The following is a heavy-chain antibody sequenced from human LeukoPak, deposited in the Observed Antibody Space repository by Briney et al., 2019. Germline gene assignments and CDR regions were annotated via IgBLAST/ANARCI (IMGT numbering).Heavy chain of an antibody. D-gene: IGHD1-26*01. J-gene: IGHJ4*02. CDR2: IFSGGST. V-gene: IGHV3-66*01. CDR3: AREGVGATMAN. Sequence: GGSLRLSCAASGFTVSSNYMSWVRQAPGKGLEWVSVIFSGGSTYYADSVKGRFTISRDNSKNTLYLQMNSLRAEDTAVYYCAREGVGATMANWGQGTLVTVSS. CDR1: GFTVSSNY.